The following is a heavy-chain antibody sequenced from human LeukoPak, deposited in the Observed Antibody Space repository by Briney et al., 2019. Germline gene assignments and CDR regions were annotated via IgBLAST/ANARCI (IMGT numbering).Heavy chain of an antibody. D-gene: IGHD5/OR15-5a*01. Sequence: SETLSLTCIVSRQSISTDNHWGWIRQSPGKGLEWFGTIHYAGSTYYNPSLKSRVTMSLVTSKDQFSLRLTYVTAADTAIYYCARLSPVYDPYYFDFWGQGTLVTVSS. V-gene: IGHV4-38-2*02. J-gene: IGHJ4*02. CDR1: RQSISTDNH. CDR3: ARLSPVYDPYYFDF. CDR2: IHYAGST.